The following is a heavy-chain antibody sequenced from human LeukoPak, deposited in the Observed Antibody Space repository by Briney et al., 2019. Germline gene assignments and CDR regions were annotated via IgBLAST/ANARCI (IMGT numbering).Heavy chain of an antibody. CDR2: MSYDGNNE. V-gene: IGHV3-30-3*01. CDR1: GFTFSSYA. D-gene: IGHD1-26*01. J-gene: IGHJ6*02. Sequence: GGSLRLSCAASGFTFSSYAMHWVRQTPDKGLEWVALMSYDGNNEYYADSVKGRFTISRDNSKNTLFLQMNSLKAEDTAVYYWARELYPGSGDRGGGYYDMDGWGRGTTATVSS. CDR3: ARELYPGSGDRGGGYYDMDG.